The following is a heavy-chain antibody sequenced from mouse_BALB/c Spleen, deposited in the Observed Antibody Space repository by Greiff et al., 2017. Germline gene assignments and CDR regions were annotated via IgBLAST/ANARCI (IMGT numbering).Heavy chain of an antibody. D-gene: IGHD2-3*01. Sequence: VQLQQSGPELVRPGVSVKLSCTGSGYTFTAYAMHWVKQSHAKSLEWIGVISTYYGNTNYNQKFKGKATMTVDKSSSTAYMELARLTSEDSAIYYCARCRPDDYAMDDWGQGTSVTVSA. J-gene: IGHJ4*01. V-gene: IGHV1-67*01. CDR1: GYTFTAYA. CDR2: ISTYYGNT. CDR3: ARCRPDDYAMDD.